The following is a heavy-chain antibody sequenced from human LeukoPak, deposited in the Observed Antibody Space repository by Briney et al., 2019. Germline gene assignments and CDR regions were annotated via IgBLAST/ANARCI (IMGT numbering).Heavy chain of an antibody. Sequence: GGALSLSCAASPLNFRQDAMSWVRRAAGQGLEWVSVFWGIAQRTYYADSVKRRFTIPRDHFNRIPYLETTSRRAEHPAAIYCAKRYIANTGPIDYWGEGTLVTVSP. CDR1: PLNFRQDA. D-gene: IGHD1-1*01. CDR3: AKRYIANTGPIDY. J-gene: IGHJ4*02. V-gene: IGHV3-23*01. CDR2: FWGIAQRT.